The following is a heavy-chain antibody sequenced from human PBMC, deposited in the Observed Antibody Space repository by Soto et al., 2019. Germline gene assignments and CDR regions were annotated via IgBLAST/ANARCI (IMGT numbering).Heavy chain of an antibody. Sequence: GASVKVSCKASGGTSSSYAISWVRQAPGQGLEWMGGIIPIFGTANYAQKFQGRVTITADESTSTAYMELSSLRSEDTAVYYCASFSRNWNYVSPAYFDYWGQGTLVTVSS. J-gene: IGHJ4*02. D-gene: IGHD1-7*01. V-gene: IGHV1-69*13. CDR1: GGTSSSYA. CDR2: IIPIFGTA. CDR3: ASFSRNWNYVSPAYFDY.